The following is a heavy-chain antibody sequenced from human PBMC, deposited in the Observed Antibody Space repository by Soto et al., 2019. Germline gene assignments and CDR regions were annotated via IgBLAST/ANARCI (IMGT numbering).Heavy chain of an antibody. CDR1: GFMFRNYG. CDR2: IWDDGREI. J-gene: IGHJ5*02. CDR3: ARAPQRRGFGRQLFDP. Sequence: QVQLVESGGGVVRPGTSLRLSCAASGFMFRNYGMHWVRQFPGKGLEWVAVIWDDGREIYYADSVKGRFTISRDNSKNTLYLQMNSLRVEDTAVYFCARAPQRRGFGRQLFDPRGQGTRVTVSS. D-gene: IGHD3-10*01. V-gene: IGHV3-33*01.